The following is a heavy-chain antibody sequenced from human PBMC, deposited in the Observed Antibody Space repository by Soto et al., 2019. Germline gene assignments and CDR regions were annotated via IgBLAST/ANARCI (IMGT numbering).Heavy chain of an antibody. J-gene: IGHJ4*02. Sequence: QVQLQESGPGLVKPSGTLSLTCAVSGGSISSNYWWSWVRQPPGKGLEWIGEIHHSGSTNYNPSVKSRVTISVDKSKNQFSLKLSSVTAADTAVYYCVRESYSDSSGYYALDYWGQGTLLTVSS. CDR3: VRESYSDSSGYYALDY. D-gene: IGHD3-22*01. V-gene: IGHV4-4*02. CDR1: GGSISSNYW. CDR2: IHHSGST.